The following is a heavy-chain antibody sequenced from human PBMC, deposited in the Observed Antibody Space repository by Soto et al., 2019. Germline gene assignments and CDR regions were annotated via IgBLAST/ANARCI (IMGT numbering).Heavy chain of an antibody. CDR2: TRNKANSYTT. J-gene: IGHJ4*02. CDR3: ARAAFPSGFFLDY. CDR1: GFTFSDHY. D-gene: IGHD6-25*01. V-gene: IGHV3-72*01. Sequence: PGGSLRLSCAASGFTFSDHYMDWVRQAPGRGLEWVGRTRNKANSYTTEYAASVKGRFTISRDDSKNSLYLQMNSLKIEDTAIYYCARAAFPSGFFLDYWGQGALVTVSS.